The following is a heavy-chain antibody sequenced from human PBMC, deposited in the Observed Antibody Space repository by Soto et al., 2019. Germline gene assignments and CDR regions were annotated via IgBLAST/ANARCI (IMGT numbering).Heavy chain of an antibody. CDR1: GFTFSSYS. V-gene: IGHV3-48*01. D-gene: IGHD6-19*01. CDR3: AGLQWLDAFDI. CDR2: ISSSSSTI. J-gene: IGHJ3*02. Sequence: GGSLRLSCAASGFTFSSYSMNWVRQAPGKGLEWVSYISSSSSTIYYADSVKGRFTISRDNAKNSLYLQMNSLRAEDTAVYYCAGLQWLDAFDIWGPGTMVTVSS.